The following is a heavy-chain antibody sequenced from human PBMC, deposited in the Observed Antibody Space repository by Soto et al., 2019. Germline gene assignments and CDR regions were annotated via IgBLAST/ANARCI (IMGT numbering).Heavy chain of an antibody. Sequence: GGSLRLSCAASGFTFSSYGMHCVRQAPGKGLEWVAVISYDGSNKYYADSVKGRFTISRDNSKNTLYLQMNSLRAEDTAVYYCAPIPSAVTMVRGVIPYWGQGTLVTVSS. V-gene: IGHV3-30*03. CDR1: GFTFSSYG. CDR2: ISYDGSNK. J-gene: IGHJ4*02. CDR3: APIPSAVTMVRGVIPY. D-gene: IGHD3-10*01.